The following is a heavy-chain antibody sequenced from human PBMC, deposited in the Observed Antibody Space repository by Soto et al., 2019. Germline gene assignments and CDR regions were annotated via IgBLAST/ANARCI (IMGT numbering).Heavy chain of an antibody. Sequence: SETLSLTYSVYGGSFSAYYWSWIRQPPGKGLEWIGEINHSGGTSYNPSLKSRVTISVDTSKSQFSLKLTSVTAADRAVYYCARGSVDTVDSSSCEEYWGQGPPVTVS. CDR1: GGSFSAYY. D-gene: IGHD3-22*01. V-gene: IGHV4-34*01. CDR3: ARGSVDTVDSSSCEEY. J-gene: IGHJ4*02. CDR2: INHSGGT.